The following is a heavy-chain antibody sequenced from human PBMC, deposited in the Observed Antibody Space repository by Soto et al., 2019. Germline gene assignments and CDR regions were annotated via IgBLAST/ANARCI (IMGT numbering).Heavy chain of an antibody. J-gene: IGHJ5*02. CDR1: GDSVSSNSAA. CDR3: ARDVANWFDP. CDR2: TYYRSKWYN. Sequence: SHTLSLTCAISGDSVSSNSAAWNWIRQSPSRRLEWQGRTYYRSKWYNDFAISVKSRITINPDTSKNQFSLQLNSVTPEDTAVYYCARDVANWFDPWGQGTQVTVSS. V-gene: IGHV6-1*01.